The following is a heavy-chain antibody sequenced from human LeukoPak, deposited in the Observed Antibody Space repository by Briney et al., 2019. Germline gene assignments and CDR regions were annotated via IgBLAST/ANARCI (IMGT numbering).Heavy chain of an antibody. J-gene: IGHJ6*04. CDR2: ISSSGSTI. D-gene: IGHD3-22*01. V-gene: IGHV3-48*04. CDR1: GFTFSSYT. CDR3: AELGITMIRGV. Sequence: GGSLRLSCAASGFTFSSYTMNWVRQAPGKGLEWVSYISSSGSTIYYADSVKGRFTISRDNAKNSLYLQMNSLRAEDTAVYYCAELGITMIRGVWGKGTTVTISS.